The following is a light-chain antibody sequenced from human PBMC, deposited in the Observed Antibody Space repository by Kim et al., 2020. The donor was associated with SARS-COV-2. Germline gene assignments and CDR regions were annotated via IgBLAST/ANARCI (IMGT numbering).Light chain of an antibody. CDR3: CSYAGSPPYV. CDR2: DVS. CDR1: SSDVGGYNY. J-gene: IGLJ1*01. Sequence: QSALTQPRSVSGSPGQAVTISCTGTSSDVGGYNYVSWYQQHPGKAPKLKIYDVSERPSGVPDRFSASKSGNTASLTISGLQAEDEADYYCCSYAGSPPYVFGTGTQLTVL. V-gene: IGLV2-11*01.